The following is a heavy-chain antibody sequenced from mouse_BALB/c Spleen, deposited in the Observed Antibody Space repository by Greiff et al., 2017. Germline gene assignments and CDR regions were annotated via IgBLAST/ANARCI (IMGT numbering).Heavy chain of an antibody. J-gene: IGHJ1*01. CDR3: ARSFYWYFDV. V-gene: IGHV1-80*01. CDR2: IYPGDGDT. Sequence: VQLQQSGAELVRPGSSVKISCKASGYAFSSYWMNWVKQRPGQGLEWIGQIYPGDGDTNYNGKFKGKATLTADKSSSTAYMQLSSLTSEDSAVYFCARSFYWYFDVWGAGTTVTVSS. CDR1: GYAFSSYW.